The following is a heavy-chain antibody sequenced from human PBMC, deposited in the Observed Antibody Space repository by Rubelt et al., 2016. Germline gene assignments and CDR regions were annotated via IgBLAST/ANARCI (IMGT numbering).Heavy chain of an antibody. D-gene: IGHD4-17*01. CDR3: ASSLSYGADAFDI. CDR2: IYYSGST. J-gene: IGHJ3*02. CDR1: GGSISSYY. V-gene: IGHV4-59*01. Sequence: QVQLQESGPGLVKPSETLSLTCTVSGGSISSYYWSWIRQPPGKGLEWIGYIYYSGSTTYNPSLKCRVTISVDTAKNQFSLKLSSVTAADTAVYYCASSLSYGADAFDIWGQGTMVTVSS.